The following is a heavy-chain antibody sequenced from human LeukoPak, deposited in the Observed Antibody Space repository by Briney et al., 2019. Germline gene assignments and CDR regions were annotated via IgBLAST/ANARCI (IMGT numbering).Heavy chain of an antibody. D-gene: IGHD3-3*01. J-gene: IGHJ4*02. CDR1: GFTFSSYS. CDR2: ISSSSYI. V-gene: IGHV3-21*01. Sequence: PGGSLRLSCAASGFTFSSYSMNWVRQAPGKGLEWVSSISSSSYIYYADSVKGRFTISRDNAKNSLYLQMNSLRAEDTAVYYCARAADFWSGYFGSYYFDCWGQGTLVTVSS. CDR3: ARAADFWSGYFGSYYFDC.